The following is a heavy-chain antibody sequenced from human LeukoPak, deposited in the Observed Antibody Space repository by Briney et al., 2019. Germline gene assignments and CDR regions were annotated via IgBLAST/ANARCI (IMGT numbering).Heavy chain of an antibody. CDR1: GFTFSSYG. V-gene: IGHV3-23*01. D-gene: IGHD3-22*01. Sequence: GGTLRLSCAASGFTFSSYGMSWVRQAPGKGLEWVSAISGSGGSTYYADSVKGRFTISRDNAKNSLYLQMNSLRAEDTAVYYCASNYNYFDSSGSSAFDYWGQGTLVTVSS. CDR2: ISGSGGST. CDR3: ASNYNYFDSSGSSAFDY. J-gene: IGHJ4*02.